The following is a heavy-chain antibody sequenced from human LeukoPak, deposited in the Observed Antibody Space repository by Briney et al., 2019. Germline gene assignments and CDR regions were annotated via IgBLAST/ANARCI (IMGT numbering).Heavy chain of an antibody. CDR1: GYSFTSYW. D-gene: IGHD3-22*01. CDR2: IYPGDSDT. J-gene: IGHJ3*02. CDR3: ARQRSDYYDSSGYYHPDAFDI. Sequence: GESLKISCKGSGYSFTSYWIGWVRQMPGKGLEWMGIIYPGDSDTRYSPSFQGQVTISADKSISTAYLQWSSLKASDTAMYYCARQRSDYYDSSGYYHPDAFDIWGQGTMVTVSS. V-gene: IGHV5-51*01.